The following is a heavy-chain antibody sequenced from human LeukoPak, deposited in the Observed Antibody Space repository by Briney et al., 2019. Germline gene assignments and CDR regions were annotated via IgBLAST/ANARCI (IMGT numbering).Heavy chain of an antibody. J-gene: IGHJ4*02. D-gene: IGHD1-1*01. CDR1: GYTFTSYD. Sequence: ASVKVSCTASGYTFTSYDINWVRQAPGQGLEWMGWMNPNSGNTVYAQTFQGRFTITRNTSISTAYMELSSLRSEDTAVYYCATRVSGRYVTLNLNEEDFWGQGTLVTVSS. CDR2: MNPNSGNT. CDR3: ATRVSGRYVTLNLNEEDF. V-gene: IGHV1-8*01.